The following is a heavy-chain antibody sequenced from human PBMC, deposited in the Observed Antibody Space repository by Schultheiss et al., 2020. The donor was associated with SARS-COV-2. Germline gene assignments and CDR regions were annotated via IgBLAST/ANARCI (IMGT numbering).Heavy chain of an antibody. V-gene: IGHV3-23*01. CDR2: ISGSGGST. CDR1: GFTVSSNY. Sequence: GGSLRLSCAASGFTVSSNYMSWVRQAPGKGLEWVSAISGSGGSTYYADSVKGRFTISRDNSKNTLYLQMNSLRAEDTAVYYCAKDHYAFDIWGQGTMVTVSS. J-gene: IGHJ3*02. CDR3: AKDHYAFDI.